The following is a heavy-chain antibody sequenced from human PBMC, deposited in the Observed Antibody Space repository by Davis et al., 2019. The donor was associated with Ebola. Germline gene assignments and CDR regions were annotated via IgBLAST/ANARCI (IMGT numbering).Heavy chain of an antibody. J-gene: IGHJ5*02. CDR2: IYYSGST. CDR3: ARDPVLAYCGGDCYSGFDP. CDR1: GGSISSSSYY. V-gene: IGHV4-39*07. D-gene: IGHD2-21*01. Sequence: MPSETLSLTCTVSGGSISSSSYYWGWIRQPPGKGLEWIGSIYYSGSTNYNPSLKSRVTISVDTSKNQFSLKLSSVTAADTAVYYCARDPVLAYCGGDCYSGFDPWGQGTLVTVSS.